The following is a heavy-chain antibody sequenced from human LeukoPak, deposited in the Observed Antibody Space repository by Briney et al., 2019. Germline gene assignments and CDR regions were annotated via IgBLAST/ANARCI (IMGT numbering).Heavy chain of an antibody. J-gene: IGHJ4*02. Sequence: ASVKVSCKASGYTFTDYYFHWVRQAPGQGLEWIGWVNPDSGGTSYAQQFQGRVTMTTDSSVRTAYMELSRLRFDDTAVYYCAREVAVDGLYYFDHWGQGTPVTV. CDR3: AREVAVDGLYYFDH. D-gene: IGHD6-13*01. CDR2: VNPDSGGT. V-gene: IGHV1-2*02. CDR1: GYTFTDYY.